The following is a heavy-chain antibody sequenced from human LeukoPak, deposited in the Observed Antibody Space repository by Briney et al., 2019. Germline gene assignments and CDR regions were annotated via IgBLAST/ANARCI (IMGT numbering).Heavy chain of an antibody. CDR1: GYTFTGYY. D-gene: IGHD3-22*01. V-gene: IGHV1-2*02. J-gene: IGHJ6*02. Sequence: ASVKVSCKASGYTFTGYYMHWVRQAPGQGLGWMGWINPNSGGTKYAHKFQGRVTMTRDTSISTAYMELSRLRSDDTAVYYCAREYDSSGYSYYGMDVWGQGTTVTVSS. CDR2: INPNSGGT. CDR3: AREYDSSGYSYYGMDV.